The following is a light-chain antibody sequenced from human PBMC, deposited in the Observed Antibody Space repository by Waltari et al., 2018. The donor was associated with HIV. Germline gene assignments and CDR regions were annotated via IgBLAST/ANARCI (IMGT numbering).Light chain of an antibody. Sequence: EVVLTQSPGTVSVSPGERATLSCRTSQSVSNNLVWYQMKPGQAPRPVIYDASTRATGIPVRFSGSGSGTEVALTSSSLQSEDFAVYYCQKYNNWPRTFGRGTKVEI. CDR2: DAS. J-gene: IGKJ1*01. CDR1: QSVSNN. V-gene: IGKV3-15*01. CDR3: QKYNNWPRT.